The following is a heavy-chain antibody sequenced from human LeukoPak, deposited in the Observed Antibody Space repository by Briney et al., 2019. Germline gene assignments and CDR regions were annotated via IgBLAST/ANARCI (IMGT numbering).Heavy chain of an antibody. CDR1: GYSFTGYF. CDR3: AREYCGGDCPGYYGMDV. Sequence: ASVKVSCKASGYSFTGYFIHWVRQAPGQGLEWMGWINPNSGGTNYAQKFQGRVTMTRDTSISTAYMELSRLRSDDTAVYYCAREYCGGDCPGYYGMDVWGQGTTVTVSS. D-gene: IGHD2-21*02. V-gene: IGHV1-2*02. J-gene: IGHJ6*02. CDR2: INPNSGGT.